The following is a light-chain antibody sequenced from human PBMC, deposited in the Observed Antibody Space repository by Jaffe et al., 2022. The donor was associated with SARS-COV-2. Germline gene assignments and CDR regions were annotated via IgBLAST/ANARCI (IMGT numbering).Light chain of an antibody. CDR3: QQYNSYSS. J-gene: IGKJ1*01. V-gene: IGKV1-5*03. CDR1: QSISSR. Sequence: DIQMTQSPSTLSASVGDRVTITCRASQSISSRLAWYQQKPGKAPKVLIYKASSLESGVPSRFSGSGSGTEFTLTISSLQPEDFATYYCQQYNSYSSFGQGTKVETK. CDR2: KAS.